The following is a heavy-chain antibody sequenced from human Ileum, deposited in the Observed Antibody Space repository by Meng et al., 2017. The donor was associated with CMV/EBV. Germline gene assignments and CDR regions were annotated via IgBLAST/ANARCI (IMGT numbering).Heavy chain of an antibody. CDR1: GFTFSSHW. V-gene: IGHV3-7*01. D-gene: IGHD1-1*01. Sequence: GESLKISCAASGFTFSSHWMSWARQAPGKGLEWVANIKEDGSQTYYMDSVKGRFTISRDNAKNLLYLQMISLRAEDTAIYYCAKQLTGSAAWWFDPWGQGTLVTVSS. J-gene: IGHJ5*02. CDR2: IKEDGSQT. CDR3: AKQLTGSAAWWFDP.